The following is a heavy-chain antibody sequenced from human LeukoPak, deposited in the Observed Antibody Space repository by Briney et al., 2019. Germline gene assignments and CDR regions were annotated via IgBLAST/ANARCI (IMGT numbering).Heavy chain of an antibody. Sequence: GGSLRLSCAASGFTVSSNYISWVRPAPGKGLELVSVIYSGGSTYYADSVKGRFTISRDNSKNTLFLQMNSLRPEDTAVYYCARGASGTYYFGYWGRGTLVTVTA. CDR3: ARGASGTYYFGY. CDR2: IYSGGST. J-gene: IGHJ4*02. CDR1: GFTVSSNY. D-gene: IGHD1-26*01. V-gene: IGHV3-53*05.